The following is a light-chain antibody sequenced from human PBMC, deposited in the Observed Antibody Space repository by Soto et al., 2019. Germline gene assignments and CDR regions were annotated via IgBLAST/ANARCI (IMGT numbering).Light chain of an antibody. CDR1: QSINHW. CDR2: DAS. V-gene: IGKV1-5*01. CDR3: QQYDSHPYT. Sequence: DIQMTQSPSSLSASVGDRVTITCRASQSINHWLAWYQQKPGKAPKFLIYDASTLRNGVPSRFSGRGSGTEFTLTISSLQPDDVATYYCQQYDSHPYTFGQGTKVEI. J-gene: IGKJ2*01.